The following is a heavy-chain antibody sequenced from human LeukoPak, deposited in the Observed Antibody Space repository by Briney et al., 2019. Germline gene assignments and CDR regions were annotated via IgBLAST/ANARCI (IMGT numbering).Heavy chain of an antibody. Sequence: SETLSLTCNVSGGAISNYYWSWIRQPPGKGLEWIGYINYSGSAFYNPSVKSRVTISVDTSKNQFSLKLTSVTAADTAVYYCARAYYGDFFDYWGQGTLVTVSS. V-gene: IGHV4-59*08. CDR1: GGAISNYY. J-gene: IGHJ4*02. CDR3: ARAYYGDFFDY. CDR2: INYSGSA. D-gene: IGHD4-17*01.